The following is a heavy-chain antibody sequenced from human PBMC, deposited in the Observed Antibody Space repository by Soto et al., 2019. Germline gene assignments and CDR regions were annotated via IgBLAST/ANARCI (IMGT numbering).Heavy chain of an antibody. J-gene: IGHJ6*02. CDR3: AKDVGRITMVRGVITYYYYGMDV. Sequence: GGSLRLSCAASGFTFSSYGMHWVRQAPGKGLEWVAVISYDGSNKYYADSVKGRFTISRDNSKNTLYLQMNSLRAEDTAVYYCAKDVGRITMVRGVITYYYYGMDVWGQGTTVTVS. CDR2: ISYDGSNK. V-gene: IGHV3-30*18. CDR1: GFTFSSYG. D-gene: IGHD3-10*01.